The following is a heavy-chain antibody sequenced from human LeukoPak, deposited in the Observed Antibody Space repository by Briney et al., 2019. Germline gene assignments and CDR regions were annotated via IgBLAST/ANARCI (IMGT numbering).Heavy chain of an antibody. CDR3: AKGYSYGYVIDY. D-gene: IGHD5-18*01. CDR1: GFTFDDYA. CDR2: ISWNSGSI. J-gene: IGHJ4*02. V-gene: IGHV3-9*01. Sequence: GGSLRLSCAASGFTFDDYAMHWVRQAPGKGLEWVSGISWNSGSIGYADSVKSRFTISRDNAKNSLYLQMNSLRAEDTALYYCAKGYSYGYVIDYWGQGTLVTVSS.